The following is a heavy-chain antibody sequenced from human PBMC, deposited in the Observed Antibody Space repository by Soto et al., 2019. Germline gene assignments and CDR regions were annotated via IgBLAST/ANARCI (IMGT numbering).Heavy chain of an antibody. Sequence: EGSLGLSCAPSGFTVGPHWMGCVRQAPGKGLEWVANLKRDGSEKYFLESVKGRFTMSRDNAKNSFYLHVNNLRAEDTPVYLCARMSLWG. CDR1: GFTVGPHW. V-gene: IGHV3-7*01. CDR2: LKRDGSEK. J-gene: IGHJ2*01. CDR3: ARMSL.